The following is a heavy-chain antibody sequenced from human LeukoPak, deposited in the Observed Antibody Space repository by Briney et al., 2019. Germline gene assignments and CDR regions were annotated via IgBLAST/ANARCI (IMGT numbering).Heavy chain of an antibody. D-gene: IGHD6-13*01. Sequence: GESLKISCKGSGYSFTSYWIGWVRHMPGKGLEWMGIIYPGDSDTRYSPSFQGQVTISADKSISTAYLQWSSLKASDTAMYYCARRGGGVAAAKRFFDYWGQGTLVTVSS. CDR3: ARRGGGVAAAKRFFDY. J-gene: IGHJ4*02. CDR1: GYSFTSYW. CDR2: IYPGDSDT. V-gene: IGHV5-51*01.